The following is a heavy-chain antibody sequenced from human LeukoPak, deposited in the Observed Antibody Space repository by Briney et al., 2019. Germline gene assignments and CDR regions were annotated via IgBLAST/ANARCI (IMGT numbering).Heavy chain of an antibody. D-gene: IGHD3-10*01. CDR1: GGSISSYY. CDR2: IYYSGST. Sequence: ASETLSLTCTVSGGSISSYYWSWIRQPPGKGLEWIGYIYYSGSTNYNPSLKSRVTISVDTSKNQFSLKLSSVTAADTAVYYCARDEGYYGSGSYYRTWGQGTLVTVSS. V-gene: IGHV4-59*01. CDR3: ARDEGYYGSGSYYRT. J-gene: IGHJ5*02.